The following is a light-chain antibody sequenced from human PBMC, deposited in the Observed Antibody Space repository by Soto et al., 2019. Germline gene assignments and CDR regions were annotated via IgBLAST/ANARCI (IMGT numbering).Light chain of an antibody. CDR1: QSVNIY. CDR3: QQHSDWPLT. J-gene: IGKJ4*01. Sequence: EIVLTQSPATLSLSPGERATLSCRASQSVNIYLAWYQQKPGQAPRLLIYDASNRAPGIPARFSGSGSGTDFTLTISSLEPEDFAVYYCQQHSDWPLTFGGGTKVDIK. CDR2: DAS. V-gene: IGKV3-11*01.